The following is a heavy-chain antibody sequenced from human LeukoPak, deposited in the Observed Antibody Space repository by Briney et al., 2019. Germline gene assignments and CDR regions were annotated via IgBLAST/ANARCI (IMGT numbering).Heavy chain of an antibody. V-gene: IGHV1-18*01. Sequence: GASVKVSCKASGYTFTSYGISWVRQAPGQGLEWIGWISAYNGNTNYAQKLQGRVTMTTDTSTSTAYMELRSLRSDDTAVYYCAKHYYDSSGYYSPGEYYYYTDVWGKGTTVTVSS. CDR3: AKHYYDSSGYYSPGEYYYYTDV. J-gene: IGHJ6*03. D-gene: IGHD3-22*01. CDR2: ISAYNGNT. CDR1: GYTFTSYG.